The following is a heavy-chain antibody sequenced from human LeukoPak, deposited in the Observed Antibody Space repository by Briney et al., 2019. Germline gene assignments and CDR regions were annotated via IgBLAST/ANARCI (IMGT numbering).Heavy chain of an antibody. CDR2: AYYGGAT. CDR1: GDSITRSGVY. Sequence: SETLSLTCTVSGDSITRSGVYWGWVRQPPGKGLEWVGCAYYGGATYYTPSLNSRVTVSVDTSITQFSLSLSSAPAAHTALYFCASLFSSGWPYFYGLGAWGQGTTVTVS. D-gene: IGHD6-19*01. V-gene: IGHV4-39*01. CDR3: ASLFSSGWPYFYGLGA. J-gene: IGHJ6*02.